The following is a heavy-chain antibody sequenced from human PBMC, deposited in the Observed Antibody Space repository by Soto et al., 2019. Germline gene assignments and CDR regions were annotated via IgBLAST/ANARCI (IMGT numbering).Heavy chain of an antibody. V-gene: IGHV4-4*02. CDR2: IYHSGST. CDR3: ARDGAAADTAGFDY. CDR1: GGPISSSNW. J-gene: IGHJ4*02. D-gene: IGHD6-13*01. Sequence: SETLSLTCAVSGGPISSSNWWSWVRQPPGKGLEWIGEIYHSGSTNYNPSLKSRVTISVDKSKNQFSLKLSSVTAADTAVYYCARDGAAADTAGFDYWGQGTLVTVSS.